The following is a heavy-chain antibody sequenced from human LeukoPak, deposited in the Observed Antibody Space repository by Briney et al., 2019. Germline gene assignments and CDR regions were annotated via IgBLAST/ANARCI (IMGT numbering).Heavy chain of an antibody. D-gene: IGHD2-15*01. CDR2: IYTSGST. V-gene: IGHV4-4*07. Sequence: SETLSLTCTVSGGSLSSYYWSWIRQPAGKGLEWIGRIYTSGSTNYNPSIKSRVTMSVDTSKTQFSLKLRSVTAADTAVYYCARGRKSGSFLGTRGTYALDIWGQGTMVTVSS. J-gene: IGHJ3*02. CDR1: GGSLSSYY. CDR3: ARGRKSGSFLGTRGTYALDI.